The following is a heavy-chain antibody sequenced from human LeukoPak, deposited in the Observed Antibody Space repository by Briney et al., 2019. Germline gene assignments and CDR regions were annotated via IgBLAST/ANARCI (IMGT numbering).Heavy chain of an antibody. J-gene: IGHJ4*02. V-gene: IGHV4-59*08. CDR2: IHNSGRT. CDR1: GFSLIAYS. Sequence: PGGSLRLSCAASGFSLIAYSMNWVRQTPGKGLEWIGYIHNSGRTNYNPSLKSRVTGFVDTSKNQVSLRLSSVTAADTAAYYCARHGTISSESYFDYWGQGALVTVSS. D-gene: IGHD1-14*01. CDR3: ARHGTISSESYFDY.